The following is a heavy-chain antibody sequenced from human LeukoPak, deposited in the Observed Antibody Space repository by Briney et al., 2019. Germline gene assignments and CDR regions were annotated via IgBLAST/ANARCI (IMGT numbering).Heavy chain of an antibody. CDR3: ARDEWELLRADY. CDR1: GYTFTSCY. J-gene: IGHJ4*02. D-gene: IGHD1-26*01. V-gene: IGHV1-46*01. Sequence: ASVKVSCKASGYTFTSCYMHWVRQAPGQGLEWMGIINPSGGSTSYAQKFQGRVTMTRDTSTSTVYMELSSLRSEDTAVYYCARDEWELLRADYWGQGTLVTVSS. CDR2: INPSGGST.